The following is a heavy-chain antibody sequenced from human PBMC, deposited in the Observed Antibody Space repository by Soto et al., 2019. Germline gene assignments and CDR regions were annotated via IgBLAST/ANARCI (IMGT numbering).Heavy chain of an antibody. CDR2: IYYSGTA. CDR3: ARVASSDHFDY. J-gene: IGHJ4*02. Sequence: SETLSLTCAVSGDSFSSGAYSWSWIRQSPGRGLEWIGYIYYSGTAFYNPSLKSRVTLSVLKSKNQFSLKLTSVTAADTAVYYCARVASSDHFDYWGPGTLVTVSS. CDR1: GDSFSSGAYS. V-gene: IGHV4-30-2*06. D-gene: IGHD3-22*01.